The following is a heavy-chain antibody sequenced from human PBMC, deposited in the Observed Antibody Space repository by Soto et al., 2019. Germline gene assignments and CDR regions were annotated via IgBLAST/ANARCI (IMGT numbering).Heavy chain of an antibody. V-gene: IGHV3-30-3*01. Sequence: PGGSLRLSCAASGFTFSSYAMHWVRQAPGKGLEWVAVISDDGSNKYYADSVKGRFTISRDNSKNTLYLQMNSLRAEDTAGYYCARDIRGMITFGGVGYWGQGTLVTVSS. CDR1: GFTFSSYA. CDR2: ISDDGSNK. J-gene: IGHJ4*02. CDR3: ARDIRGMITFGGVGY. D-gene: IGHD3-16*01.